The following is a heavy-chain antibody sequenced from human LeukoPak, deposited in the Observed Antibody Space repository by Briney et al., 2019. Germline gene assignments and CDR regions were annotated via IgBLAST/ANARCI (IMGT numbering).Heavy chain of an antibody. CDR1: GYTFTSYG. CDR2: ISAYNGNT. J-gene: IGHJ5*02. D-gene: IGHD3-9*01. CDR3: ARSYYGILTGRGGWFDP. V-gene: IGHV1-18*01. Sequence: GASVKVSCKASGYTFTSYGISWVRQAPGQGLEWMGWISAYNGNTNYAQKLQGRVTMTTDTSTSTAYMELRSLRSDDTAVYYCARSYYGILTGRGGWFDPWGQGTLITVSS.